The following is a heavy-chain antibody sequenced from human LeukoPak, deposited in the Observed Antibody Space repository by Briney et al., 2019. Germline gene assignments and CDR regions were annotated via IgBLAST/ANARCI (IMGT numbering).Heavy chain of an antibody. D-gene: IGHD3-22*01. V-gene: IGHV4-4*07. CDR2: IYTSGST. Sequence: SETLSLTCTVSGGSISSYYWSWIRQPAGKGLEWIGRIYTSGSTNYNPSLKSRVTMSVDTSKNRFSLKLSSVTAADTAVYYCARDVRNPKNYYDSSGINWFDPWGQGTLVTVSS. J-gene: IGHJ5*02. CDR1: GGSISSYY. CDR3: ARDVRNPKNYYDSSGINWFDP.